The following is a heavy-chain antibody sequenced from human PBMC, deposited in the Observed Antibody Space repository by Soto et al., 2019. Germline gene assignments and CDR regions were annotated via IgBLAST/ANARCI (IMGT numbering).Heavy chain of an antibody. CDR3: ARQGADYYDSSGYYYADYYYGMDV. V-gene: IGHV5-51*01. Sequence: SGESLKISCKGSGYSFTSYWIGWVRQMPGKGLEWMGIIYPGDSDTRYSPSFQGQVTISADKSISTAYLQWSSLKASDTAMYYCARQGADYYDSSGYYYADYYYGMDVWGQGTTVTVSS. D-gene: IGHD3-22*01. CDR2: IYPGDSDT. CDR1: GYSFTSYW. J-gene: IGHJ6*02.